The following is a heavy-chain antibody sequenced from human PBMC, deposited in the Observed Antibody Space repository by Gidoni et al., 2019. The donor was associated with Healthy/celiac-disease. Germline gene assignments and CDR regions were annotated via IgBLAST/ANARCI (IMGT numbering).Heavy chain of an antibody. D-gene: IGHD3-22*01. CDR2: IYSGGST. J-gene: IGHJ3*02. CDR3: ARVLVGTMIGWGDLLHAFDI. Sequence: EVQLVESGGGLIQPGGSLRLSCAASGFTVSSNYMSWVRQAPGKGLEWVSVIYSGGSTYYADSVKGRFSISRDNSKNTLYLQMNSLRAEDTAVYYCARVLVGTMIGWGDLLHAFDIWGQGTMVTVSS. CDR1: GFTVSSNY. V-gene: IGHV3-53*01.